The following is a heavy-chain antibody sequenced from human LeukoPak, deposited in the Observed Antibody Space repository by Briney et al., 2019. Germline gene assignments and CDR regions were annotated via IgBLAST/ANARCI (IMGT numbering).Heavy chain of an antibody. D-gene: IGHD6-19*01. V-gene: IGHV3-30*03. CDR1: GFTFSSYS. CDR2: ISYDGSNK. CDR3: ARAQPSVAPLGAYYYGMDV. J-gene: IGHJ6*02. Sequence: RGGSLRLSCAASGFTFSSYSMNWVRQAPGRGLEWVAVISYDGSNKYYADSVKGRFTISRDNSKNTLYLQMNSLRAEDTAVYYCARAQPSVAPLGAYYYGMDVWGQGTTVTVSS.